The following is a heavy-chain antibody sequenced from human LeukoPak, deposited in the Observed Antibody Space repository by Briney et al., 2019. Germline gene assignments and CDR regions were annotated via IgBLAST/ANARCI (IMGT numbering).Heavy chain of an antibody. Sequence: SETLSLTCTVSGGSISSRSYYWGWIRQPPGKGLEWIGRIYYSGSTYYIPSLKSRVTISVDTTKTQFSLKLSSVTAADTAVYYCARESTSYNWFDPWGQGTLVTVSS. V-gene: IGHV4-39*07. CDR2: IYYSGST. CDR3: ARESTSYNWFDP. J-gene: IGHJ5*02. D-gene: IGHD2-2*01. CDR1: GGSISSRSYY.